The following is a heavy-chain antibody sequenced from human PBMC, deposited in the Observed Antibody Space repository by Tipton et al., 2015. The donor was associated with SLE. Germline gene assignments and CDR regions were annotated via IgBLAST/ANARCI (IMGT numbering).Heavy chain of an antibody. V-gene: IGHV4-34*01. Sequence: GLVKPSETLSLTCTVSGGSIIGYYWSWIRQPPGKGLEWLGEINLSGSTDYNPSLSSRLTMSVDTSKSQFSLKLSSVTAADTAVYYCARNPTSYCSGGSCYSPWFDPWGQGTLVTVSS. CDR3: ARNPTSYCSGGSCYSPWFDP. D-gene: IGHD2-15*01. CDR2: INLSGST. CDR1: GGSIIGYY. J-gene: IGHJ5*02.